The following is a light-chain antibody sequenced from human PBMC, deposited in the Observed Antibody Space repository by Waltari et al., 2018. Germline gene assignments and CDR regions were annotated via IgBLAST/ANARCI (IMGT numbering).Light chain of an antibody. CDR3: SSYAGNNIVI. CDR2: ESN. CDR1: SSDVGGYNY. Sequence: QSALTQPPSASGSPGQSVTISCTGTSSDVGGYNYVSWYQQHPGKAPKLIIFESNKRPAGVPDRFSGSKSGNTASLTVSGLQAEDEADYYCSSYAGNNIVIFGGGTKLTVL. J-gene: IGLJ2*01. V-gene: IGLV2-8*01.